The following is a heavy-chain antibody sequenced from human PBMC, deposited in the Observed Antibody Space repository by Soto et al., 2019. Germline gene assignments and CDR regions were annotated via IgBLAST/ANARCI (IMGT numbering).Heavy chain of an antibody. CDR3: ARGIATGQLDP. Sequence: GASVKVSCKASGYTFTRYTMKWVRQAPGQRLEWMGWINPDNGNTKSSQKFQDRVIITRDTSASTAYMDLSSLRSEDTAVYYCARGIATGQLDPWGQGTMVTVYS. V-gene: IGHV1-3*01. CDR1: GYTFTRYT. D-gene: IGHD2-15*01. CDR2: INPDNGNT. J-gene: IGHJ5*02.